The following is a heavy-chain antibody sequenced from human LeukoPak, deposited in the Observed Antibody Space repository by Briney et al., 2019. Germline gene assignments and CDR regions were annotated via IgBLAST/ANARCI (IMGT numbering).Heavy chain of an antibody. CDR3: ARHGIVLMVYADYYFDY. D-gene: IGHD2-8*01. CDR1: GYSISSGYY. CDR2: IYHSGST. Sequence: SETLSLTCAVSGYSISSGYYWGWIRQPPGKGLEWIGSIYHSGSTYYNPSLKSRVTISVDTSKNQFSLKLSSVTAADTAVYYCARHGIVLMVYADYYFDYWSQGTLVTVSS. V-gene: IGHV4-38-2*01. J-gene: IGHJ4*02.